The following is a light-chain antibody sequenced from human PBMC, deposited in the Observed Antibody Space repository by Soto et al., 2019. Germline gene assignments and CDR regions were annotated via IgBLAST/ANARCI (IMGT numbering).Light chain of an antibody. CDR3: GTWDNSLSAGA. CDR1: SSNIGNNY. J-gene: IGLJ2*01. CDR2: DNN. Sequence: QSVLTQPPSVSAAPGQKVTISCSGSSSNIGNNYVSWYQQLPGTAPKLLIYDNNKRPSGIPDRFSGSKSGTSATLDIPGLQTGDDADDYCGTWDNSLSAGAFGGGTKLTVL. V-gene: IGLV1-51*01.